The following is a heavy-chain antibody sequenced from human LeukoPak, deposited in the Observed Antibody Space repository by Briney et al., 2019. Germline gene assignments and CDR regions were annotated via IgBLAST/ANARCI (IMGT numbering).Heavy chain of an antibody. CDR3: ARVGSIGLVGGY. D-gene: IGHD1-26*01. CDR1: GGSISSSSYY. Sequence: SETLSLTCTVSGGSISSSSYYWGWIRQPPGKGLEWIGSIYHSGSTYYNPPLKSRVTISVDTSKNQFSLKLSSVTAADTAVYYCARVGSIGLVGGYWGQGTLVTVSS. CDR2: IYHSGST. J-gene: IGHJ4*02. V-gene: IGHV4-39*07.